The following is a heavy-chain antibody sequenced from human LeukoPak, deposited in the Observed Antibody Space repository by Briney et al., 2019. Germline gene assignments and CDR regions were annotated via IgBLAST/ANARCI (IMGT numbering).Heavy chain of an antibody. CDR2: INHSGST. J-gene: IGHJ4*02. D-gene: IGHD3-3*01. Sequence: SETLSLTCAVYGGSFSGYYWSWIRQPPGKGLEWIGEINHSGSTNYNPSLKSRVTISVDTSKNQFSLKLSSVTAADTAMYYCARGRGVTIFGVVMKPLDYWGQGTLVTVSS. CDR3: ARGRGVTIFGVVMKPLDY. V-gene: IGHV4-34*01. CDR1: GGSFSGYY.